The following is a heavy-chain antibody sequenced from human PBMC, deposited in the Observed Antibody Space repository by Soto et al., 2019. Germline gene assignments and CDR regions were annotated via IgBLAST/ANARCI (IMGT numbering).Heavy chain of an antibody. CDR2: ISAYNGNT. CDR1: GYTFTSYG. CDR3: ARDHPSGRLYDFWSGYLYYYYYGMDV. J-gene: IGHJ6*02. V-gene: IGHV1-18*04. D-gene: IGHD3-3*01. Sequence: QVQLVQSGAEVKKPGASVKVSCKASGYTFTSYGISWVRQAPGQGLEWMGWISAYNGNTNYAQKLQGRVTMTTDTSTSTAYMELRSLRSDDTAVYYCARDHPSGRLYDFWSGYLYYYYYGMDVWGQGTTVTVSS.